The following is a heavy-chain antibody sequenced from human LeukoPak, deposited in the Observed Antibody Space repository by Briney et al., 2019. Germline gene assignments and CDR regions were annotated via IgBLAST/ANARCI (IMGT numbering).Heavy chain of an antibody. V-gene: IGHV4-4*07. D-gene: IGHD1-1*01. J-gene: IGHJ4*01. CDR1: CDYINSVC. Sequence: CSFTCDYINSVCWSWTPHPTEKGLRWVGRIYISGSTNYNPSLNSRVTMSVDTSKNQFSLKLSSVTAADTAVYCCASDRGTWIDGGFDYWGHGSLVTVSS. CDR3: ASDRGTWIDGGFDY. CDR2: IYISGST.